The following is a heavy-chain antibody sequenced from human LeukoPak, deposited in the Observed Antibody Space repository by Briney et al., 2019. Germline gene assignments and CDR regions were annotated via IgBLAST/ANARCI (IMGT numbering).Heavy chain of an antibody. CDR2: ISSSSSYI. CDR3: AKTPYIREQYFQH. V-gene: IGHV3-21*01. Sequence: GGSLRLSCAASGFTFSSYSMNWVRQAPGKGLEWVSSISSSSSYIYYADSVKGRFTISRDNSKNTLYLQMNSLRAEDTAVYYCAKTPYIREQYFQHWGQGTLVTVSS. J-gene: IGHJ1*01. D-gene: IGHD1-14*01. CDR1: GFTFSSYS.